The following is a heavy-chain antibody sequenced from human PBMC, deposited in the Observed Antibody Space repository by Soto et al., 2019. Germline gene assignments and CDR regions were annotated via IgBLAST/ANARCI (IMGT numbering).Heavy chain of an antibody. CDR1: GGSISSGGYY. CDR2: IYYSGST. CDR3: ARERDIVVVPAAPGILDP. Sequence: SETLSLTCTVSGGSISSGGYYWSWIRQHPGKGLEWIGYIYYSGSTYYNPSLKSRVTISVDTSKNQFSLKLSSVTAADTAVYYCARERDIVVVPAAPGILDPWGQGTLVTSPQ. D-gene: IGHD2-2*01. V-gene: IGHV4-31*03. J-gene: IGHJ5*02.